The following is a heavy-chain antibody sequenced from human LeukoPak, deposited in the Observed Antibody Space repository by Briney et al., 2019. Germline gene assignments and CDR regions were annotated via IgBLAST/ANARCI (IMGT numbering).Heavy chain of an antibody. CDR3: AIIAAARTFDY. Sequence: ASVKVSCKASGYTFTSYGISWVRQAPGQGLEWMGRISAYNGNTNYAQKLQGRVTMTTDTSTSTAYMELRSLRSDDTAVYYCAIIAAARTFDYWGQGTLVTVSS. V-gene: IGHV1-18*01. CDR2: ISAYNGNT. D-gene: IGHD6-13*01. CDR1: GYTFTSYG. J-gene: IGHJ4*02.